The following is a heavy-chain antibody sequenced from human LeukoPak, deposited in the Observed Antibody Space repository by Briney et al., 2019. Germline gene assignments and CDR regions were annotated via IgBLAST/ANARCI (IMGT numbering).Heavy chain of an antibody. Sequence: ASVKVSCKASGYTFTSYGIRWVRQAPGQGLEWMGWISAYNCNTNYAQKLQGRLTMTTDTSTSTAYMQLRSLRSDDTAVYYCASVTIFGATNWFDPWGQGTLVTVSS. CDR2: ISAYNCNT. V-gene: IGHV1-18*01. CDR1: GYTFTSYG. D-gene: IGHD3-3*01. J-gene: IGHJ5*02. CDR3: ASVTIFGATNWFDP.